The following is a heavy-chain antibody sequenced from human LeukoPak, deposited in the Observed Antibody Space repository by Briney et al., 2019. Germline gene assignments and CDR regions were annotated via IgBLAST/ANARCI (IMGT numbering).Heavy chain of an antibody. V-gene: IGHV3-48*03. J-gene: IGHJ3*01. CDR1: GFTFSSYE. CDR3: ARGVAVAALSAFDV. CDR2: ISSSGSTI. Sequence: GGSLRLSCAASGFTFSSYEMNWVRQAPGKGLEWVSYISSSGSTIYYADSVKGRFTISRDNAKNSLYLQMNSLKAEDTAVYYCARGVAVAALSAFDVWGQGTMVTVSS. D-gene: IGHD6-19*01.